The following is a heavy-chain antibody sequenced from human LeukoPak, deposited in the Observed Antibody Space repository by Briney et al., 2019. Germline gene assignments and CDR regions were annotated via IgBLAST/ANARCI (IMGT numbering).Heavy chain of an antibody. CDR1: GFTFSSYE. J-gene: IGHJ3*02. CDR2: ISSSGSTI. V-gene: IGHV3-48*03. Sequence: PGGSLRLSCAASGFTFSSYEMNWVRQAPGRGLEWVSYISSSGSTIYYADSVKGRFTISRDNAKNSLYLQMNSLRAEDTAVYYFAGAEMATLAFDIWGQGTMVTVSS. CDR3: AGAEMATLAFDI. D-gene: IGHD5-24*01.